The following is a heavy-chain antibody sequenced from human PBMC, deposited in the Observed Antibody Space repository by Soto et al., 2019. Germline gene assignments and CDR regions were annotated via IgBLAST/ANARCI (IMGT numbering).Heavy chain of an antibody. Sequence: EVQLLESGGGLVQPGGSLRLSCAASGFTFSSYAMSWVRQAPGKGLEWVSAISGRGGSTYYADSVKGRFTISRDNSKNALYLQMNSLRAEDTAVYSCAKGGEVGYCSGGSCYPGYYYGMDVWGQGTTVTVSS. CDR2: ISGRGGST. CDR3: AKGGEVGYCSGGSCYPGYYYGMDV. D-gene: IGHD2-15*01. J-gene: IGHJ6*02. CDR1: GFTFSSYA. V-gene: IGHV3-23*01.